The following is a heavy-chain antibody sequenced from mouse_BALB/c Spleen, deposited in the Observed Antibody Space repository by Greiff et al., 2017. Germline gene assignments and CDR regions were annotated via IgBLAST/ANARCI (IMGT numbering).Heavy chain of an antibody. CDR2: ISSGGSYT. D-gene: IGHD2-1*01. CDR1: GFTFSSYA. J-gene: IGHJ1*01. Sequence: EVKLVESGGGLVKPGGSLKLSCAASGFTFSSYAMSWVRQSPEKRLEWVAEISSGGSYTYYPDTVTGRFTISRDNAKNTLYLQMTSLRSEDTAMYYCARSNYGNHYWYFDVWGAGTTVTVSS. CDR3: ARSNYGNHYWYFDV. V-gene: IGHV5-9-4*01.